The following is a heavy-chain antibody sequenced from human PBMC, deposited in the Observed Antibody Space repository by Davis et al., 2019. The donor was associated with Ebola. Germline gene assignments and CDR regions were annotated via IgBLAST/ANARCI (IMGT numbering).Heavy chain of an antibody. V-gene: IGHV1-46*01. J-gene: IGHJ3*02. CDR3: ARDLWFRADAFDI. D-gene: IGHD3-10*01. CDR1: GYTFTSYY. Sequence: ASAKVSCKASGYTFTSYYMHWVRQAPGQGLEWMGIINPSGGSTSYAQKFQGRVTMTRDTSTSTVYMELSSLRSEDTAVYYCARDLWFRADAFDIWGQGTMVTVSS. CDR2: INPSGGST.